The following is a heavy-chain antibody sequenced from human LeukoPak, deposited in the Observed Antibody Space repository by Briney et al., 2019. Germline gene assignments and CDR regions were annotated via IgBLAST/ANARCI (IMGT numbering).Heavy chain of an antibody. CDR2: INPSGGST. J-gene: IGHJ6*02. Sequence: ASVKVSCKASGYTFTGYYIHWVRQAPGQGLEWMGIINPSGGSTSYAQKFQGRITMIRDTSTCTVYMELSSLRSEDTAVYYCARGISFDFWSGYYPRQDYYYGMDVWGQGTTVTVSS. V-gene: IGHV1-46*01. CDR3: ARGISFDFWSGYYPRQDYYYGMDV. D-gene: IGHD3-3*01. CDR1: GYTFTGYY.